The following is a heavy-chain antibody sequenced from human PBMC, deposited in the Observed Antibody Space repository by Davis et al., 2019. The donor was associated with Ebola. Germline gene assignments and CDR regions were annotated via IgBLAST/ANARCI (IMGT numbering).Heavy chain of an antibody. CDR3: AGRGSGYYYGSGSPPIRHDWDFDL. CDR1: GGSVSSGSYY. CDR2: IYYSGST. J-gene: IGHJ2*01. D-gene: IGHD3-10*01. V-gene: IGHV4-61*01. Sequence: PGGSLRLSCPVSGGSVSSGSYYWNWIRQPPGKGLEWIGYIYYSGSTNYNPTLKSRVTISVDTSKNQFSLTLSSVTAAETAVYYCAGRGSGYYYGSGSPPIRHDWDFDLWGRGTLVTVSS.